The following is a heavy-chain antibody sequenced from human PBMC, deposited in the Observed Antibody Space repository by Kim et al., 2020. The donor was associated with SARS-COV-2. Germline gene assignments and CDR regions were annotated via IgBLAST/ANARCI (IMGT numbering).Heavy chain of an antibody. V-gene: IGHV4-59*01. CDR3: ARDPSGYSAFDC. D-gene: IGHD5-18*01. CDR2: IYYSGNT. J-gene: IGHJ4*02. Sequence: SETLSLTCTVSGGSISTYYWSWIRQPPGKGLEWIGYIYYSGNTNYNPSLKSRVTISVDTSKNQFSLKLSSVTAADTAVYYCARDPSGYSAFDCWGQGTRVTVSS. CDR1: GGSISTYY.